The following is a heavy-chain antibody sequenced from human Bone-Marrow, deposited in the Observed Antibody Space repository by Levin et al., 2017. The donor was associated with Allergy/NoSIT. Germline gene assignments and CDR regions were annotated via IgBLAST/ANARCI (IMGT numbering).Heavy chain of an antibody. D-gene: IGHD2-15*01. CDR1: GFTFSNAW. J-gene: IGHJ4*02. CDR2: IKSKTDGGTT. V-gene: IGHV3-15*01. CDR3: TTVEVVAAIIFDY. Sequence: GESLKISCAASGFTFSNAWMSWVRQAPGKGLEWVGRIKSKTDGGTTDYAAPVKGRFTISRDDSKNTLYLQMNSLKTEDTAVYYCTTVEVVAAIIFDYWGQGTLVTVSS.